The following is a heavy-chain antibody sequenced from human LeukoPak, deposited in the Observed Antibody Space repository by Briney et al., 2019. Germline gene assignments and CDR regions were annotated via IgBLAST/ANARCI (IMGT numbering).Heavy chain of an antibody. V-gene: IGHV4-30-2*01. CDR2: IYHSGST. CDR1: GGSISSGGYS. J-gene: IGHJ4*02. CDR3: ARGPLLWFGELYYFDY. Sequence: PSETLSLTCAVSGGSISSGGYSWSWIRQPPGKGLEWIGYIYHSGSTYYNPSLKSRVTISVDTSKNQFSLKLSSVTAADTAVYYCARGPLLWFGELYYFDYWGQGTLVTVSS. D-gene: IGHD3-10*01.